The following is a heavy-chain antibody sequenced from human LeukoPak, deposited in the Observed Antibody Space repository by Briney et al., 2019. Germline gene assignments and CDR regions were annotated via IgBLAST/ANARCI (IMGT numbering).Heavy chain of an antibody. D-gene: IGHD3-22*01. CDR3: ARWGYYYDSSGYYGDAFDI. CDR1: GGSISSYY. Sequence: PSETLSLTCTVSGGSISSYYWSWIRKPPGKGLEWIGYIYYSGSTNYNPSLKSRVTISVDTSKNQFSLKLSSVTAADTAVYYCARWGYYYDSSGYYGDAFDIWGQGTMVTVSS. CDR2: IYYSGST. J-gene: IGHJ3*02. V-gene: IGHV4-59*01.